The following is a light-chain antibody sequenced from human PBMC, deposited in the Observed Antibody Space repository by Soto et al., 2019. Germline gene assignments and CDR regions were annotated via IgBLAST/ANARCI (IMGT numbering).Light chain of an antibody. CDR1: RSILGSSGYNY. Sequence: EIVLTQSPRSLPVTQGEPASISCRSSRSILGSSGYNYLNWYLQKPGQSPQLLIYLGSSRASGVPDRFSGTGSGTDFTLTISRVEAGDVGVYFCAQGLAVPFTFGGGTKVEI. J-gene: IGKJ4*01. CDR2: LGS. V-gene: IGKV2-28*01. CDR3: AQGLAVPFT.